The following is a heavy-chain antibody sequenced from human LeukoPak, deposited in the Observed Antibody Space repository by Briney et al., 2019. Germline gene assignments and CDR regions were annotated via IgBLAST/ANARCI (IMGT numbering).Heavy chain of an antibody. J-gene: IGHJ5*02. CDR2: ISGSGGST. CDR3: GRDFVGESGAGGP. D-gene: IGHD3-10*01. V-gene: IGHV3-23*01. CDR1: GFTFSSYA. Sequence: PGGSLRLSCAASGFTFSSYAMSWVRQAPGKGLEWVSAISGSGGSTYYADSVKGRFTISRDNSKNTLYLQMNSLRAEDTAIYYCGRDFVGESGAGGPWGQGTLITVSS.